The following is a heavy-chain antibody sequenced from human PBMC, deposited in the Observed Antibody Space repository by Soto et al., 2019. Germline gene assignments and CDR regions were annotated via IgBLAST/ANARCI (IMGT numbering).Heavy chain of an antibody. CDR3: AKDPTRMGWFDP. D-gene: IGHD2-8*01. Sequence: EVQLLESGGGLVQPGGSLRLSCAASGFTFSSYAMSWVRQAPGKGLEWVSAISGSGGSTYYADSVKGRFTISRDNSKNTLDLQMNSLRAEDTAVYYCAKDPTRMGWFDPWGQGTLVTVSS. V-gene: IGHV3-23*01. CDR1: GFTFSSYA. CDR2: ISGSGGST. J-gene: IGHJ5*02.